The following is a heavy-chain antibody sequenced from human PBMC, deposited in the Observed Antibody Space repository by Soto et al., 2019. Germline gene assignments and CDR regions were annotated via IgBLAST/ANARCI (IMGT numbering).Heavy chain of an antibody. CDR2: IFYSGST. V-gene: IGHV4-59*06. CDR3: ARDLRGGFYGMDV. CDR1: GGSIRSYY. Sequence: SETLSLTCTVSGGSIRSYYWSWIRQPPGKGLEWIGYIFYSGSTYYNPSLKSRVTISVDTSKNQFSLKLSSVTAADTAVYYCARDLRGGFYGMDVWGQGTTVTVSS. J-gene: IGHJ6*02. D-gene: IGHD3-10*01.